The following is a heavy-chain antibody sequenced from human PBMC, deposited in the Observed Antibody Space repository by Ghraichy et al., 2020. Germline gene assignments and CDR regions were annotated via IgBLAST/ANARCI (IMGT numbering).Heavy chain of an antibody. CDR1: GVYISSGRYY. D-gene: IGHD3-16*01. V-gene: IGHV4-61*02. J-gene: IGHJ4*02. Sequence: SETLSLTCTVSGVYISSGRYYWSWFRQPAGKGLEWIGRIHYTGSTDYNPSLKSRVTLSVDLTKNQFSLNLNNMTAADTAVYYCAKDRGDYPSYFDYWGQGTLVTVSS. CDR3: AKDRGDYPSYFDY. CDR2: IHYTGST.